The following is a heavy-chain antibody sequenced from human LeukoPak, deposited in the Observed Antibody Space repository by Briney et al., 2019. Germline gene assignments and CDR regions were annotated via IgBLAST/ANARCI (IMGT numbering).Heavy chain of an antibody. D-gene: IGHD5-12*01. Sequence: SETLSLTCTVSGGSISSYYWSWIRQPPGKGLEWIGYIYYSGSTNYNPYLKSRVTISVDTSKNQFSLKLSSVTAADTAVYYCARGTLAWNFDYWGQGTLVTVSS. CDR3: ARGTLAWNFDY. CDR2: IYYSGST. CDR1: GGSISSYY. J-gene: IGHJ4*02. V-gene: IGHV4-59*01.